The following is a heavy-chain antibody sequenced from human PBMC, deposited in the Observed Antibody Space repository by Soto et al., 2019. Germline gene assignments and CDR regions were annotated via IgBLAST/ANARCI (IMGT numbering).Heavy chain of an antibody. CDR3: ARDRGYDAHDYYYNAMDV. D-gene: IGHD2-15*01. CDR1: GFSFSDYV. J-gene: IGHJ6*02. V-gene: IGHV3-23*01. Sequence: EVQLSESGGGLVQPGGALRLSCEASGFSFSDYVMHWVRQAPGKGLQWVSSINGRLTDYADSVKGRFTISGDKSKNTLYLQMNSLRAEDTAVYYCARDRGYDAHDYYYNAMDVWGQGTTVTVSS. CDR2: INGRLT.